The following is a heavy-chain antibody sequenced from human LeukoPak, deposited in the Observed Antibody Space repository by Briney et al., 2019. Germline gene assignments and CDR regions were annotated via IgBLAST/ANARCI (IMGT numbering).Heavy chain of an antibody. CDR2: IHYVGST. J-gene: IGHJ4*02. CDR1: GGPFSNYNYY. V-gene: IGHV4-39*01. D-gene: IGHD3-3*01. Sequence: SETLSLTCTVSGGPFSNYNYYWGWIRQSPGKGLEWIGSIHYVGSTYYNPSLRSRVTISVDTSKNQFSLNLSSVTAADTAVYYCARQHNFDFWSGFFDYWGLGALLTVSS. CDR3: ARQHNFDFWSGFFDY.